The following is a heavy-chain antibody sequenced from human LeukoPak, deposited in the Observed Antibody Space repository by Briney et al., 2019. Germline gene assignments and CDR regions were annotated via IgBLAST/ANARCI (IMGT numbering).Heavy chain of an antibody. CDR1: GYTFTGYY. D-gene: IGHD3-10*01. Sequence: ASVKVSCKASGYTFTGYYMHWVRQAPGQGLEWMGWINPNSGGTNHAQKFQGRVTMTRDTSISTAYMELSRLRSDDTAVYYCARDRPLDSDDYYGFYYFDYWGQGTLVTVSS. CDR2: INPNSGGT. V-gene: IGHV1-2*02. J-gene: IGHJ4*02. CDR3: ARDRPLDSDDYYGFYYFDY.